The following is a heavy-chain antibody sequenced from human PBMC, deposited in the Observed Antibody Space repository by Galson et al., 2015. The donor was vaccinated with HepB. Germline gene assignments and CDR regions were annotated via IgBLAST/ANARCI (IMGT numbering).Heavy chain of an antibody. CDR1: GFTFSSYS. Sequence: LRLSCAASGFTFSSYSMNWVRQAPGKGLEWVSYISSSSSTIYYADSVKGRFTISRDNAKNSLYLQMNSLRAEDTAVYYCARGAQLLWFGELSRGAFDIWGQGTMVTVSS. J-gene: IGHJ3*02. V-gene: IGHV3-48*01. D-gene: IGHD3-10*01. CDR3: ARGAQLLWFGELSRGAFDI. CDR2: ISSSSSTI.